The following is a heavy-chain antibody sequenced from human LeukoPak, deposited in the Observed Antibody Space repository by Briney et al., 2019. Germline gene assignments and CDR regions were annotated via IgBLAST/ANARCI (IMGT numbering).Heavy chain of an antibody. CDR1: GGSFSGYY. CDR2: INHSGST. Sequence: SETLSLTCAVYGGSFSGYYWSWIRQPPGKGLEWIGEINHSGSTNYNPSLKSRVTISVDTSKNQFSLKLSSVTAADTAVYYCARDRQRLPLDYWGQGALVTVSS. J-gene: IGHJ4*02. D-gene: IGHD1-1*01. CDR3: ARDRQRLPLDY. V-gene: IGHV4-34*01.